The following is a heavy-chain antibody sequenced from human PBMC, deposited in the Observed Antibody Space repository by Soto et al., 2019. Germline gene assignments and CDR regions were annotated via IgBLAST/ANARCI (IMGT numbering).Heavy chain of an antibody. D-gene: IGHD6-19*01. CDR1: GFTFSSYG. CDR3: ARDQTGAVADLDY. J-gene: IGHJ4*02. CDR2: IWYDGSNK. V-gene: IGHV3-33*01. Sequence: GGSLRLSCAASGFTFSSYGMHWVRQAPGKGLEWVAVIWYDGSNKYYADSVKGRFTISRDNSKNTLYLQMNSLRAEDTAVYYCARDQTGAVADLDYWGQGTLVTVSS.